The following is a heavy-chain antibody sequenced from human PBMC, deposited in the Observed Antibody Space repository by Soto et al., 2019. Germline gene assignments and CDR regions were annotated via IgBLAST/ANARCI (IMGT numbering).Heavy chain of an antibody. D-gene: IGHD6-13*01. CDR2: INHSGST. CDR3: ARGHQVSRPINSAAAGSKSYYYGIDV. J-gene: IGHJ6*02. Sequence: PSETLSLTCAVYGGSFSGYYWSWIRQPPGKGLEWIGEINHSGSTNYNPSLKSRVTISVDTSKNQFSLKLSSVTAADTAVYYCARGHQVSRPINSAAAGSKSYYYGIDVWGQGTTVTVS. CDR1: GGSFSGYY. V-gene: IGHV4-34*01.